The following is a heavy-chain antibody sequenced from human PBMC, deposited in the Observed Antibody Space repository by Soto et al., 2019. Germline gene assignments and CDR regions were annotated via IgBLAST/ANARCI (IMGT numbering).Heavy chain of an antibody. CDR2: IYHSGST. CDR3: ASGRPTALDY. CDR1: GGSISSGGYS. V-gene: IGHV4-30-2*01. J-gene: IGHJ4*02. Sequence: QLQLQESGSGLVKPSQTLSLTCAVSGGSISSGGYSWYWIRQPPGKGLEWIGYIYHSGSTYYNPSIKSRVTISVDSSKNQFSLKLTSVTAADTAVYYCASGRPTALDYWGQGTLVTVSS. D-gene: IGHD1-26*01.